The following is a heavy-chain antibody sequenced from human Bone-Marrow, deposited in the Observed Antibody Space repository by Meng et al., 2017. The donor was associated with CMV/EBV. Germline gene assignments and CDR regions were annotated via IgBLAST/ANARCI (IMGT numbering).Heavy chain of an antibody. CDR3: ARESPVARPDY. J-gene: IGHJ4*02. CDR1: GFTFNSHA. CDR2: IGAGGAST. Sequence: GESLKISCAASGFTFNSHAMSWVRQAPGKGLEGVSVIGAGGASTHYGDSVKGRFTISRDNSKNTLYLQMNGLKIEDTAVYYCARESPVARPDYWGQGTLVTVSS. V-gene: IGHV3-23*02. D-gene: IGHD2-15*01.